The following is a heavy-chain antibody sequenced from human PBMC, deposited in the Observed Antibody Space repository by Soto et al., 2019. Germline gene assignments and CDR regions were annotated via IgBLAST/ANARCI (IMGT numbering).Heavy chain of an antibody. CDR1: GFSLSNARMG. V-gene: IGHV2-26*01. J-gene: IGHJ3*02. CDR2: IFSNDEK. D-gene: IGHD3-16*01. CDR3: ARSHTPYDYIWGSEKAFDI. Sequence: SGPTLVNPTETLTLTCTVSGFSLSNARMGVSWIRQPPGKALEWLAHIFSNDEKSYSTSLKSRLTISKDTSKSQVVLTMTNMDPVDTATYYCARSHTPYDYIWGSEKAFDIWGQGTMVTVSS.